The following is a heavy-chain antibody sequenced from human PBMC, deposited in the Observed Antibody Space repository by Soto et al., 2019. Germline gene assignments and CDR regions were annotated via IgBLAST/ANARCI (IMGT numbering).Heavy chain of an antibody. V-gene: IGHV4-30-4*01. D-gene: IGHD3-10*01. CDR2: IYYSGST. Sequence: QVQLRESGPGLVKPSQTLSLTCTVSGGSISSGDYYWSWIRQPPGKGLEWIGYIYYSGSTYYNPSLKSRVTISVDTSKNQFSLKLSSVTAADTAVYYCSTYSGSGSDFSARRDYFDYWGQGTLVTVSS. CDR3: STYSGSGSDFSARRDYFDY. CDR1: GGSISSGDYY. J-gene: IGHJ4*02.